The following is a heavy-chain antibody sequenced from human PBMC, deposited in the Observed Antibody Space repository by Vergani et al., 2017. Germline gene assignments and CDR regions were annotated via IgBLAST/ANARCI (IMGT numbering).Heavy chain of an antibody. CDR2: ISAYNGNT. V-gene: IGHV1-18*01. CDR1: GYTFTSYG. Sequence: QVQLVQSGAEVKKPGASVKVSCKASGYTFTSYGISWVRQAPGQGLEWMGWISAYNGNTKYAQKFQGRVTMTTDTATSTAYMELRSLRSDDTAVYYCAGDFGEVTIGGVIVNWYFDLWGRGTLVTVSS. J-gene: IGHJ2*01. CDR3: AGDFGEVTIGGVIVNWYFDL. D-gene: IGHD3-16*02.